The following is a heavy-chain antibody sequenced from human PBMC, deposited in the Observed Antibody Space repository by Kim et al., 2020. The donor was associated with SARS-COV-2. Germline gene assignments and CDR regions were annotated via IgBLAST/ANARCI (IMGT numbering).Heavy chain of an antibody. CDR3: ARDHMVATIGVYFDY. D-gene: IGHD5-12*01. Sequence: QKFQGRVTITADKSTSTAYMELSSLGSEDTAVYYCARDHMVATIGVYFDYWGQGTLVTVSS. V-gene: IGHV1-69*04. J-gene: IGHJ4*02.